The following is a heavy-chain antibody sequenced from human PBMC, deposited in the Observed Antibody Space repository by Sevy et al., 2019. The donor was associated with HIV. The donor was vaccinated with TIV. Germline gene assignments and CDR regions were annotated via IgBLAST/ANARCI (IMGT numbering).Heavy chain of an antibody. CDR2: ISSSSDII. J-gene: IGHJ4*02. CDR1: GFIFSGYS. V-gene: IGHV3-48*02. Sequence: GGSLRLSCAVSGFIFSGYSMNWVRQAPGKGLEWVSYISSSSDIIYYADSVKGRFTISRDNARNSLYLQMNSLRDEDTAVYDCARTIAAAETFDYWGQGALVTVSS. D-gene: IGHD6-25*01. CDR3: ARTIAAAETFDY.